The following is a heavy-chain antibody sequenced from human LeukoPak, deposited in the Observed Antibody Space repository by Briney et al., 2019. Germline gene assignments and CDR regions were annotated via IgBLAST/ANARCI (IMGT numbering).Heavy chain of an antibody. CDR1: GFTFRSYW. Sequence: GGSQRLSCAASGFTFRSYWMSWVRQAPGKGLEWVANIKQDGSEIYYVDSVKGRFTISRDNAKNSLYLQMNSLRAEDTAVYYCVRDRYKQQLVLGGPKYYFDYWGQGTLVTVSS. V-gene: IGHV3-7*01. CDR2: IKQDGSEI. J-gene: IGHJ4*02. CDR3: VRDRYKQQLVLGGPKYYFDY. D-gene: IGHD6-13*01.